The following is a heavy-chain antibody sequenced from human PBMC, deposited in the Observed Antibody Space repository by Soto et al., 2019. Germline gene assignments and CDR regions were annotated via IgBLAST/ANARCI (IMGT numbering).Heavy chain of an antibody. D-gene: IGHD3-22*01. CDR1: GGTFSSYA. Sequence: QVQLVQSGAEVKKPGSSVKVSCKASGGTFSSYAIIWVRQAPGQGLEWMGGIIPIFGTANYAQKFQGRVTNTADESTSTSYIELSSLRSEDTSVYYCARITTYYYDSSGYSWYFDLWGRGTLVTVSS. V-gene: IGHV1-69*01. CDR3: ARITTYYYDSSGYSWYFDL. J-gene: IGHJ2*01. CDR2: IIPIFGTA.